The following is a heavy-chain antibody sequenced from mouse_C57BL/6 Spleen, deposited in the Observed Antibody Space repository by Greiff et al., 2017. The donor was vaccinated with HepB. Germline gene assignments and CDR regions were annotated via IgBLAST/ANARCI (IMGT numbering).Heavy chain of an antibody. CDR1: GYTFTDYE. Sequence: QVQLQQSGAELVRPGASVTLSCKASGYTFTDYEMHWVKQTPVHGLEWIGAIDPETGGTAYNQKFKGKAILTADKSSSTAYMELRSLTSEDSAVYYCTRWHGSRKGFAYWGQDTLVTVSA. J-gene: IGHJ3*01. V-gene: IGHV1-15*01. D-gene: IGHD1-1*01. CDR3: TRWHGSRKGFAY. CDR2: IDPETGGT.